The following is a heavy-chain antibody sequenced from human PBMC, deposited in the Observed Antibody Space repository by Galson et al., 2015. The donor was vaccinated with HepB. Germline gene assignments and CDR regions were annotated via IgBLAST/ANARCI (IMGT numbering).Heavy chain of an antibody. CDR2: IYPGDSDT. D-gene: IGHD3-10*01. V-gene: IGHV5-51*01. CDR1: GYSFTSYW. CDR3: ARVYYGSGSYYYFDY. J-gene: IGHJ4*02. Sequence: QSGAEVKKPGESLKISCKGSGYSFTSYWIGWVRQMPGKGLEWMGIIYPGDSDTRYSPSFQGQVTISADKSISTAYLQWSSLKASDTAMYYCARVYYGSGSYYYFDYWGQGTLVTVSS.